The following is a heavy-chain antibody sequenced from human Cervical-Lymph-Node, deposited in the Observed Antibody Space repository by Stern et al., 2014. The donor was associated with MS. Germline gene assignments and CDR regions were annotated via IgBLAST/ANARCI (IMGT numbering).Heavy chain of an antibody. J-gene: IGHJ5*02. CDR1: GYTFTSYA. Sequence: QVKLVQSGAEVKKPGASVKVSCKASGYTFTSYAMHWVRQAPGQRLEWMGWIKAGNGNTKYSQKFQGRVTITRDTSASTAYMELSSLRSEDTAVYHCARPALTYYDILTGYYRPQNNWFDPWGQGTLVTVSS. D-gene: IGHD3-9*01. CDR3: ARPALTYYDILTGYYRPQNNWFDP. V-gene: IGHV1-3*01. CDR2: IKAGNGNT.